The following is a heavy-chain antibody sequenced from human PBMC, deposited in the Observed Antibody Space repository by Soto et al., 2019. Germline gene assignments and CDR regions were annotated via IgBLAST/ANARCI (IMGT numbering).Heavy chain of an antibody. J-gene: IGHJ4*02. D-gene: IGHD2-15*01. V-gene: IGHV3-30*03. Sequence: QVQLVESGGGVVQPGRSLRLSCAVSGFTVSTYGMHWVRQAPGKGLEWVAVISRDGGTKYYADSVKGRFTISRDNSRNTLFLEMNSLGSDGMAVYYCAGGVASGYWGQGTLVTVSS. CDR3: AGGVASGY. CDR1: GFTVSTYG. CDR2: ISRDGGTK.